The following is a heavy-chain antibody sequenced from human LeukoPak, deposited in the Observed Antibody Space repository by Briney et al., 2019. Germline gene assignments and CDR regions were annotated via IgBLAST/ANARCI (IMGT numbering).Heavy chain of an antibody. Sequence: GRSLRLSCAASGFTFDDYAMHWVRQAPGKGLEWVAAISYDGSNKYYADSVKGRFTISRDNSKNTLYLQMNSLRAEDTAVYYCARVPRIVVDTTTTYWGQGTLVTVSS. CDR3: ARVPRIVVDTTTTY. CDR2: ISYDGSNK. D-gene: IGHD3-22*01. V-gene: IGHV3-30-3*01. J-gene: IGHJ4*02. CDR1: GFTFDDYA.